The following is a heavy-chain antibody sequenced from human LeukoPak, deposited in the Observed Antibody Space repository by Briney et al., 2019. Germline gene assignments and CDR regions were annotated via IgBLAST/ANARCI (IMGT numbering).Heavy chain of an antibody. D-gene: IGHD3-16*02. CDR3: AKERAGYTNPYYFDY. CDR1: GFTVTSND. CDR2: ISGDGERT. J-gene: IGHJ4*02. V-gene: IGHV3-23*01. Sequence: PGGSLRLSCAASGFTVTSNDINWVRQAPGKGLEWVSSISGDGERTFYADSVKGRFAISKDNSQNTVYLQVNSLRAEDTAVYYCAKERAGYTNPYYFDYWGQGTLVTVSS.